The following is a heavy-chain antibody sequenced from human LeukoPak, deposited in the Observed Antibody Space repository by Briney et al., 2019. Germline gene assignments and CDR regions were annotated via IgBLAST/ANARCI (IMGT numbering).Heavy chain of an antibody. CDR1: GDTFSSYT. D-gene: IGHD4-17*01. CDR2: IIPVFGSA. V-gene: IGHV1-69*13. Sequence: VKVSCKASGDTFSSYTINWVRQAHGQALEWMGGIIPVFGSAVYAQKFQGRVTITADESTTTAYMELSSLRSDDTAVYYCARDLNPVTTAVLHIWGQGTMLIVSS. J-gene: IGHJ3*02. CDR3: ARDLNPVTTAVLHI.